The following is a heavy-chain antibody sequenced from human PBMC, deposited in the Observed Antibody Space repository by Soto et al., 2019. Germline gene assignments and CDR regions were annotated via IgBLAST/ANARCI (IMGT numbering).Heavy chain of an antibody. CDR1: GGTFSSYA. V-gene: IGHV1-69*05. Sequence: ASVKGSCKASGGTFSSYASSWALQAPGQGLEWMGGIIPIFGTANYAQKLQGRVTMPTDTSTSTAYMELRSLRSDDTAVYYCARDEVVVGYGMDVWGQGTTVTVSS. D-gene: IGHD3-22*01. J-gene: IGHJ6*02. CDR2: IIPIFGTA. CDR3: ARDEVVVGYGMDV.